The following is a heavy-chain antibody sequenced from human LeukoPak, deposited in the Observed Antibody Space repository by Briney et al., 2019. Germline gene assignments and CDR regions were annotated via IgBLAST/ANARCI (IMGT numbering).Heavy chain of an antibody. CDR3: ARESAYYDSRGYQYPDY. CDR2: IYYGGSN. Sequence: SETLSLTCTVSGGSISSYYWSWIRQTPGKGLEWIGYIYYGGSNNYHPPLKGRATIEEGTSKNQCSLKLSSVTAADTAVYYCARESAYYDSRGYQYPDYWGQGTLVTVSS. D-gene: IGHD3-22*01. J-gene: IGHJ4*02. CDR1: GGSISSYY. V-gene: IGHV4-59*01.